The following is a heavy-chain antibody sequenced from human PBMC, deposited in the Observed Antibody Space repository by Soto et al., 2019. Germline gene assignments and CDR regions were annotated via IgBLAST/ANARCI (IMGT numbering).Heavy chain of an antibody. CDR2: VYHTGTT. CDR1: GVPVSGDDLY. J-gene: IGHJ6*02. CDR3: ARALVTDYNSRDYHYYFAMDV. D-gene: IGHD3-22*01. V-gene: IGHV4-31*02. Sequence: SETLSLTCVVSGVPVSGDDLYWSWILHLPGKGLEWIANVYHTGTTYYNPSLKSRVSMSVDTSQNQFSLILASVTAADTAVYYCARALVTDYNSRDYHYYFAMDVWGQGTSVTVSS.